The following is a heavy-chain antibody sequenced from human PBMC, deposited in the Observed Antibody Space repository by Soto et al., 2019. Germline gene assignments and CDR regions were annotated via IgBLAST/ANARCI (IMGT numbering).Heavy chain of an antibody. CDR2: IYWDDDK. Sequence: QITLKESGPTLVKPTQTLTLTCTFSGFSLSTSGVGVGWIRQPPGKALEWLALIYWDDDKRYSPSLKSRLTITKDXXKXQXALTMTNMDPVDTATYYCAHINAGVRGVMIRRNFDYWGQGTLVTVSS. V-gene: IGHV2-5*02. J-gene: IGHJ4*02. CDR1: GFSLSTSGVG. D-gene: IGHD3-10*01. CDR3: AHINAGVRGVMIRRNFDY.